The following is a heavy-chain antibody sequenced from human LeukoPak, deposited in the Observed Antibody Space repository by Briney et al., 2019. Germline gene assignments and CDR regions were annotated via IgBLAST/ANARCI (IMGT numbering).Heavy chain of an antibody. V-gene: IGHV3-23*01. CDR1: GFTFSSYN. D-gene: IGHD5-18*01. Sequence: EGSLRLSCAASGFTFSSYNMNWVRQAPGKGLEWVSAISGSGGSTYYADSVKGRFTISRDNSKNTLYLQMNSLRAEDTAVYYCARDSWTHDAFDIWGQGTMVTVSS. CDR3: ARDSWTHDAFDI. CDR2: ISGSGGST. J-gene: IGHJ3*02.